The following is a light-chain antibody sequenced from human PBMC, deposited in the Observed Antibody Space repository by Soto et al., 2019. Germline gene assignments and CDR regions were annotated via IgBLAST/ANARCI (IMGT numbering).Light chain of an antibody. CDR1: ESVRHY. J-gene: IGKJ2*01. CDR3: QHRDNWSYI. Sequence: EIVLTQSPATLSLSPGERATLSCRASESVRHYVAWYQQKPAQSHRLLIYDASNRATGIPDRFSGSGSGTDYTLTISSLEAEEFAVDDGQHRDNWSYIFGQGTKVDIK. CDR2: DAS. V-gene: IGKV3-11*01.